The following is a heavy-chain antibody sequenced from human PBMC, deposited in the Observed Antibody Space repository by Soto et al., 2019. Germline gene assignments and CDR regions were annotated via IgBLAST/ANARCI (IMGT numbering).Heavy chain of an antibody. V-gene: IGHV4-34*01. CDR3: ARGDSSSWVEFDY. J-gene: IGHJ4*02. D-gene: IGHD6-13*01. CDR2: VNHRGST. CDR1: GGAFTGYY. Sequence: QVQLQQWGAGLLKPSETLSLPCAVYGGAFTGYYWCWIRQPPGKGLGWVGEVNHRGSTNYNPSLKSRVTISVDTSKNQFSLKLSSVTAADTAVYYGARGDSSSWVEFDYWGQGTLVTVSS.